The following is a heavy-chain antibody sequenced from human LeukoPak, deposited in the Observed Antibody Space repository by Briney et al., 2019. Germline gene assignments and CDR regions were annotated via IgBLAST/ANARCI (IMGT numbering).Heavy chain of an antibody. CDR1: GGSFSGYY. D-gene: IGHD3-3*01. CDR2: INHSGST. J-gene: IGHJ4*02. V-gene: IGHV4-34*01. Sequence: SETLSLTCAVYGGSFSGYYWSRIRQPPGKGLEWIGEINHSGSTNYNPSLKSRVTISVDTSKNQFSLKLSSVTAADTAVYYCARSLGLDGVVPFDYWGQGTLVTVSS. CDR3: ARSLGLDGVVPFDY.